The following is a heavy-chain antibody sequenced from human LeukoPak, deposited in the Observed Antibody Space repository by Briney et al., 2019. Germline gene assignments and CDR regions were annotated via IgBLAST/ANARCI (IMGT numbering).Heavy chain of an antibody. J-gene: IGHJ4*02. V-gene: IGHV4-30-4*01. Sequence: SETLYLTCTVSGGSISSDDYYWSWIRQPPGKGLEWIGYIYYSGSTYYNPSLKSRVTISVDTSKNQFSLKLSSVTAADTAVYYCARAPGYDYVWGSYRYTDYWGQGTLVTVSS. CDR3: ARAPGYDYVWGSYRYTDY. CDR1: GGSISSDDYY. CDR2: IYYSGST. D-gene: IGHD3-16*02.